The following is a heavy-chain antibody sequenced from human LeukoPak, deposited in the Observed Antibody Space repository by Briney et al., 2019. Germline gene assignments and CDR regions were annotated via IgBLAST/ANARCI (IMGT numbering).Heavy chain of an antibody. CDR1: GFSFTNYA. Sequence: GGSLRLSCAASGFSFTNYAMSWVRQAAGKGLEWVSAISGSGGNTYYADSVKGRFTISRDNSKNTLYLQMNSLRAEDTALYFCAKLVVPGGYYYYGMDVWGQGTTVTVSS. V-gene: IGHV3-23*01. CDR3: AKLVVPGGYYYYGMDV. J-gene: IGHJ6*02. CDR2: ISGSGGNT. D-gene: IGHD3-22*01.